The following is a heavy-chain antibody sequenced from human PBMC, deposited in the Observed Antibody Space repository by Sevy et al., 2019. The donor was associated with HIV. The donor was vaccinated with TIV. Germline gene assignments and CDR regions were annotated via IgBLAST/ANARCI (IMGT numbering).Heavy chain of an antibody. CDR2: IKSKTDGGAT. D-gene: IGHD4-17*01. CDR3: TTHDYGEGPY. J-gene: IGHJ4*02. Sequence: GGSLRLSCAASGFIFRNAWMSWVRQAPGKGLEWVGRIKSKTDGGATDHAAPVKGRFTISRDDSKNTLYVKMNSLKNEATAVYYCTTHDYGEGPYWGQGTLVTVSS. V-gene: IGHV3-15*01. CDR1: GFIFRNAW.